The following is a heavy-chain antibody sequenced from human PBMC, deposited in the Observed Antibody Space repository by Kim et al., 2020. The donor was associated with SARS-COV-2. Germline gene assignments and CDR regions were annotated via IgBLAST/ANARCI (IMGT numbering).Heavy chain of an antibody. V-gene: IGHV3-30*04. CDR1: GFTFSSYA. Sequence: GGSLRLSCAASGFTFSSYAMHWVRQAPGKGLEWVAVISYDGSNKYYADSVKGRFTISRDNAKNTLYLQMNSLRAEDTAVYYCARGIRRYLIGSDAFDIWGQGTMVTVSS. D-gene: IGHD1-26*01. J-gene: IGHJ3*02. CDR3: ARGIRRYLIGSDAFDI. CDR2: ISYDGSNK.